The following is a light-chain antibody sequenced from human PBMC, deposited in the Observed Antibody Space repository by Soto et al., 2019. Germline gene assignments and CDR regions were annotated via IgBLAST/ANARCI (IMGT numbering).Light chain of an antibody. CDR3: QQYNNWPPVT. CDR1: QSVGTN. V-gene: IGKV3-15*01. CDR2: GAS. J-gene: IGKJ4*01. Sequence: EIVMTQSPATLSVSPGERATLSCRASQSVGTNLAWYQQKPGQAPRLLIYGASTRAAGLPPRFSGSGSGTEFTLTISSLQSEDFAVYYCQQYNNWPPVTFGGGTKVEIK.